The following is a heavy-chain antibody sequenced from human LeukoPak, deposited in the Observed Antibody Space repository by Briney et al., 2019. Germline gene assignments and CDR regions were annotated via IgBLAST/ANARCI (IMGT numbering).Heavy chain of an antibody. Sequence: GGSLRLSCAASGFTFDTDWMNWFRQAPGKGLEWVGPIRTKTDGGTTDSAAPVKGRFAISRDDSRNMLFLQMNSLKTEDTGVYYCTTGGPRRHWGQGTLVTVSS. CDR3: TTGGPRRH. J-gene: IGHJ4*02. CDR2: IRTKTDGGTT. V-gene: IGHV3-15*01. D-gene: IGHD3-16*01. CDR1: GFTFDTDW.